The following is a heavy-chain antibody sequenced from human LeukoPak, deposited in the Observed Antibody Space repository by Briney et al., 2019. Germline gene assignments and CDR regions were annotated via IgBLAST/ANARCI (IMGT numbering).Heavy chain of an antibody. V-gene: IGHV4-30-2*01. Sequence: SQTLSLTCAVSGGSISSGGYSWSWLRQPPGKGLEWIAYIYHSGSTYYNPSLKSRVTISVDRSKNQFSLKLSSVTAADTAVYYCARGPNYSSGWFVFDYWGQGTLVTVSS. J-gene: IGHJ4*02. CDR3: ARGPNYSSGWFVFDY. CDR1: GGSISSGGYS. CDR2: IYHSGST. D-gene: IGHD6-19*01.